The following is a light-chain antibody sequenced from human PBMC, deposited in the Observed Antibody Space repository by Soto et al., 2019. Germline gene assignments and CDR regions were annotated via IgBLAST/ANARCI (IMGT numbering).Light chain of an antibody. CDR2: EVN. Sequence: QSALTQPASVSGAPGQSITISCTGTSSDVGGYKFVSWYQHHPGKAPKLMIYEVNTRPSGVSDRFSGSKSGNTASLTISGLQPEDEADYYCLSYTSANTRVFGGGTKLTVL. CDR1: SSDVGGYKF. V-gene: IGLV2-14*01. J-gene: IGLJ3*02. CDR3: LSYTSANTRV.